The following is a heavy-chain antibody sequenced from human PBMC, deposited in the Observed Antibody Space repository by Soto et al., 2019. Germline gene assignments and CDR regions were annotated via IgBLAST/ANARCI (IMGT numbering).Heavy chain of an antibody. V-gene: IGHV4-4*02. CDR3: ARVVLTITRGAFDA. CDR2: ISHSGTS. J-gene: IGHJ3*01. Sequence: QVQLQESGPGLVKPSGTLSLTCAVSGGSISSSHWWTWVRQSPGKGLEYIGEISHSGTSNSNPSLLCPVTLSVDKSNNPFSLTLTSVTAADTSFYYCARVVLTITRGAFDARGEGTLGIVSS. CDR1: GGSISSSHW. D-gene: IGHD3-9*01.